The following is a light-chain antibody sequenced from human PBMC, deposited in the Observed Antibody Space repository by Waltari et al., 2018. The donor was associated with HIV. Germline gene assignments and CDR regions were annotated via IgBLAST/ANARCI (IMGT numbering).Light chain of an antibody. Sequence: SYELTQPPSVSVSPGQTARITCSGDALPKQYAYWYQQKPGQAPVLGIYKDSERPSGIPERFSGSRSGTPVTLTISGAQAEDEADYYCQSADSSGTYVVFGGGTKLTVL. CDR3: QSADSSGTYVV. J-gene: IGLJ2*01. CDR1: ALPKQY. CDR2: KDS. V-gene: IGLV3-25*03.